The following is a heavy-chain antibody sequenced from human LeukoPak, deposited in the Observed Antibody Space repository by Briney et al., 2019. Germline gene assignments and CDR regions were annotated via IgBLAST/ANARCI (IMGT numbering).Heavy chain of an antibody. V-gene: IGHV4-31*03. CDR2: IYYSGST. CDR3: ASGVRARAFDI. CDR1: GGFISSGGYY. Sequence: MPSQTLSLTCTVSGGFISSGGYYWSWIRQHPGKGLEWIGYIYYSGSTYCNPSLKSRVTISVDTSKNQFSLKLSSVTAADTAVYYCASGVRARAFDIWGQGTMVTVSS. J-gene: IGHJ3*02.